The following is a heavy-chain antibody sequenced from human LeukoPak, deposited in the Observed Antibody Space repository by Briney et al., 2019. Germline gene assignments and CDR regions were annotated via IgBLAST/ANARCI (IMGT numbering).Heavy chain of an antibody. CDR3: ARERASPKGYGSGSYPNWFDP. CDR1: GFTFSSYW. V-gene: IGHV3-74*01. CDR2: INSDGSST. J-gene: IGHJ5*02. Sequence: GGSLRLSCAASGFTFSSYWMHWVRQAPGKGLVWVSRINSDGSSTSYADSVKGRFTISRDNAKNTLYLQMNSLRAEDTAVYYCARERASPKGYGSGSYPNWFDPWGQGTLVTVSS. D-gene: IGHD3-10*01.